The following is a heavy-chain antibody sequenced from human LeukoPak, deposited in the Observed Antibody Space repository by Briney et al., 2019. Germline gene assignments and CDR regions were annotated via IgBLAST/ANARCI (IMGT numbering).Heavy chain of an antibody. CDR3: ARGPELERFDY. D-gene: IGHD1-1*01. CDR2: IIPIFCTA. V-gene: IGHV1-69*05. Sequence: SVKVSCKASGGTFSTYVISWVRQAPGQGLEWMGGIIPIFCTANSAQKFQGRVTITTDESTSTVYMELSSLRSEDTAVYYCARGPELERFDYWGQGTLVTVSS. CDR1: GGTFSTYV. J-gene: IGHJ4*02.